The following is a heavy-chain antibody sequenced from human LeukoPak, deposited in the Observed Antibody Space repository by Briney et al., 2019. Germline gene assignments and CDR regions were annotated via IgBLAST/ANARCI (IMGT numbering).Heavy chain of an antibody. V-gene: IGHV1-2*06. CDR3: ARGPTSQLMVYAILYYYYYYGMDV. J-gene: IGHJ6*02. Sequence: GASVKVSCKASGYTFTGYYMHWVRQAPGQGLEWMGRINPNSGGTNYAQKFQGRVTMTRDTSISTAYMELSSLRSEDTAVYYCARGPTSQLMVYAILYYYYYYGMDVWGQGTTVTVSS. CDR1: GYTFTGYY. CDR2: INPNSGGT. D-gene: IGHD2-8*01.